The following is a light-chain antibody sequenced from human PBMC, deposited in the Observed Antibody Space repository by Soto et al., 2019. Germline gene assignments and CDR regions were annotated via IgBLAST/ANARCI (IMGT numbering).Light chain of an antibody. V-gene: IGLV2-8*01. CDR1: SSDVGGYNY. Sequence: ALTQPPSASGSPGQSVTISCTGTSSDVGGYNYVSWYQQHPGRAPKLMIYEVSKRPSGVPDRFSGSKSGNTASLTVSGLQAEDEADYYCSSYAGTHIVFGIGTKLTVL. CDR2: EVS. J-gene: IGLJ1*01. CDR3: SSYAGTHIV.